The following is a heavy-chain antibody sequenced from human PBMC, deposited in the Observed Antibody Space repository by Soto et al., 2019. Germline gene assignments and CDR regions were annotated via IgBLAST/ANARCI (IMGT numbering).Heavy chain of an antibody. D-gene: IGHD2-15*01. CDR2: ISSSSSYI. CDR1: GFTFSSYS. Sequence: GGSLRLSCAASGFTFSSYSMNWVRQAPGKGLEWVSSISSSSSYIYYADSVKGRFTISRDNAKNSLYLQMNSLRAEDTAVYYCARSREAATPGHYYYGMDVWGQGTTVTVSS. CDR3: ARSREAATPGHYYYGMDV. J-gene: IGHJ6*02. V-gene: IGHV3-21*01.